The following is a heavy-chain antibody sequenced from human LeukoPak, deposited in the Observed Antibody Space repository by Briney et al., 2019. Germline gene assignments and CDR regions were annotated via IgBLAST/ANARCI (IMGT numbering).Heavy chain of an antibody. J-gene: IGHJ4*02. V-gene: IGHV3-15*04. CDR1: GFRFSDSW. Sequence: GGSLRLPCAASGFRFSDSWMSWVPRIPGKGLEWVGRIESKTDGGTTDYAAPVKGRFTISRDNSTNTLYLQMNSLKSEDTAVYYCTTYGSGRKFDYWGQGILVTVSS. CDR2: IESKTDGGTT. CDR3: TTYGSGRKFDY. D-gene: IGHD3-10*01.